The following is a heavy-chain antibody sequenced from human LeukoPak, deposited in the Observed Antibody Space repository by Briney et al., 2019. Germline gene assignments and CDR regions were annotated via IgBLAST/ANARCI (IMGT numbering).Heavy chain of an antibody. V-gene: IGHV5-51*01. CDR2: IYPGDSDT. D-gene: IGHD2-21*02. J-gene: IGHJ4*02. Sequence: GESLKISCKGSGYSFTSYWNGWVRQMPGKGLEWMGVIYPGDSDTRYRPSFQGQVTISADKSISTAYLQWSSLKASDTAMYYCASTVEAYCGGDCPLDYWGQGTLVTVSS. CDR1: GYSFTSYW. CDR3: ASTVEAYCGGDCPLDY.